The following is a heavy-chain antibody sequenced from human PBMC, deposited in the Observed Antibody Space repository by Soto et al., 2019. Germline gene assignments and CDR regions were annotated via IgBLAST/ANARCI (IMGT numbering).Heavy chain of an antibody. V-gene: IGHV3-23*01. CDR1: AFTFISYA. D-gene: IGHD3-9*01. Sequence: EVQLLESGGGLVQPGGSLKISCAVSAFTFISYAMSWVRQALGKGLEWVSGISGTGRVTNYAESVKGRFTISRDNPKNTLYLEMKSLRAEDTAVYYCAKDVHYDIVTGIEYFDHWGQGTLVTVSS. CDR2: ISGTGRVT. J-gene: IGHJ1*01. CDR3: AKDVHYDIVTGIEYFDH.